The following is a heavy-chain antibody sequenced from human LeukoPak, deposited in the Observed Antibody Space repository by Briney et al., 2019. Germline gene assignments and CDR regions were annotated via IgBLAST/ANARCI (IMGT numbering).Heavy chain of an antibody. J-gene: IGHJ4*02. CDR3: AKVGVTTVTTYYLDY. D-gene: IGHD4-17*01. V-gene: IGHV3-30*02. Sequence: PGGSLRLSCAASGFTFSSYGMHWVRQAPGKGLEWVAFIRYDGSNKYYADSVKGRFTIPRDNSKNTLYLQMNSLRAEDTAVYYCAKVGVTTVTTYYLDYWGQGTLVTVSS. CDR2: IRYDGSNK. CDR1: GFTFSSYG.